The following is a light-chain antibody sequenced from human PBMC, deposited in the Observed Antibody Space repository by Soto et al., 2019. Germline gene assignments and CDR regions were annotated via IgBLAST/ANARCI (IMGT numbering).Light chain of an antibody. Sequence: DIQLTQSPSFLSASVGDRVTITCRASQGISSYLAWYQQEPGKAPKLLIYAASTLLSGVPSRFSGSGSGTEFTLTISSLQPEAFASYYCQHLSSYPTFGPGTKVDIK. J-gene: IGKJ3*01. CDR1: QGISSY. V-gene: IGKV1-9*01. CDR2: AAS. CDR3: QHLSSYPT.